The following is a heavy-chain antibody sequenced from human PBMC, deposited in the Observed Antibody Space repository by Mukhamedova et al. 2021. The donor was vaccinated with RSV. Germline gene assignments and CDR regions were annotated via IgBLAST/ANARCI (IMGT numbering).Heavy chain of an antibody. J-gene: IGHJ4*02. CDR3: AKNPELEPLYLPIDY. CDR2: ISGSGGST. D-gene: IGHD1-1*01. V-gene: IGHV3-23*01. Sequence: VSAISGSGGSTYYADSVKGRFTISRDNSKNTLYLQMNSLRAEDTAVYYCAKNPELEPLYLPIDYWGQGTLVTVSS.